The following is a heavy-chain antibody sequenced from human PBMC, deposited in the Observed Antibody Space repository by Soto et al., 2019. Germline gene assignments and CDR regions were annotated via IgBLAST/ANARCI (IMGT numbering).Heavy chain of an antibody. D-gene: IGHD2-21*02. J-gene: IGHJ5*02. CDR3: ARDRDLGLRVWFDP. CDR2: IIPILGIA. Sequence: QVQLVQSGAEVKKPGSSVKVSCKASGGTFSSYTISWVRQAPGQGLEWMGRIIPILGIANYAQKFQGRVTITADKSTSTAYMELSSLRSEDTAVYYCARDRDLGLRVWFDPWGQGTLVTVSS. V-gene: IGHV1-69*08. CDR1: GGTFSSYT.